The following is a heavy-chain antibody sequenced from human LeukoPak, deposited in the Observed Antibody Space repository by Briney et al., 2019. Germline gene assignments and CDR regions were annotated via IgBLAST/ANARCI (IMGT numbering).Heavy chain of an antibody. V-gene: IGHV3-48*03. CDR1: GFTFSSYE. CDR2: ISSSGSTI. Sequence: PGGSLRLSCAASGFTFSSYEMNWVRQAPGKGLEWVSYISSSGSTIYYADSVKGRFTISRDNAKNSLYLQMNSLRAEDTAVYYCAREITMMPDDFDIWGQGTMVTVSS. D-gene: IGHD3-22*01. CDR3: AREITMMPDDFDI. J-gene: IGHJ3*02.